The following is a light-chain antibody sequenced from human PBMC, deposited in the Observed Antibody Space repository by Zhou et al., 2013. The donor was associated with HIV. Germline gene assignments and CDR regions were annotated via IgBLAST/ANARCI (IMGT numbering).Light chain of an antibody. CDR3: QHYFSAPFT. J-gene: IGKJ5*01. V-gene: IGKV1-39*01. CDR2: AAS. Sequence: DIQMTQSPSSLSASVGDRVTITCRASQSIRSYLNWYQQKPGKAPKLLIYAASSLQSGVTPRFNGSGSGTDYTLTISSLQPEDFASYYCQHYFSAPFTFGQGTRLEIK. CDR1: QSIRSY.